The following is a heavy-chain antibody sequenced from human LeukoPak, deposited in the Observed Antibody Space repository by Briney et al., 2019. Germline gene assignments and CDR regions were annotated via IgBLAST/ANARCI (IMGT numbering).Heavy chain of an antibody. V-gene: IGHV3-66*01. D-gene: IGHD2-21*01. J-gene: IGHJ5*02. CDR1: GFTVSSNY. CDR2: IYSGGST. CDR3: ARIRRFPNWFDP. Sequence: GGPLSLSCAASGFTVSSNYLSWLRQAPGKGLEWVSVIYSGGSTYYADSVKGRFTISRDNSKNTLYLQMNCLRAEDTAVYYCARIRRFPNWFDPWGQGTLVTVSS.